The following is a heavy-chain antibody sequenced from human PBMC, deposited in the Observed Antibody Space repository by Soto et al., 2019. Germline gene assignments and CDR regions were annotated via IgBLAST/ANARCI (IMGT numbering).Heavy chain of an antibody. CDR1: GGSLSSSSW. D-gene: IGHD2-8*01. CDR3: VHHGGVPYYHDF. V-gene: IGHV4-4*02. Sequence: TLSLTCAVSGGSLSSSSWWSWVRQPPGKTLEWLGEIFYSGSTKYNPSLNSRVTISADQSRNDFSLRLSSVTAADTAVYYCVHHGGVPYYHDFWGQGMLVTSPQ. J-gene: IGHJ4*02. CDR2: IFYSGST.